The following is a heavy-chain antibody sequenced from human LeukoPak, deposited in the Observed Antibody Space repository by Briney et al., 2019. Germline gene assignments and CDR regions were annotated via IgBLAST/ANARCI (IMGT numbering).Heavy chain of an antibody. J-gene: IGHJ4*02. CDR3: TRVGYIDEGIDY. D-gene: IGHD5-24*01. V-gene: IGHV3-7*04. CDR1: GFAFRSYG. CDR2: IKQDGSKK. Sequence: GGSLRLSCSASGFAFRSYGMHWVRQAPGKGLEWVANIKQDGSKKSYVDSVKGRFTISRDNAKNSLYLQMNSLRAEDTAIYYCTRVGYIDEGIDYWGQGTLVTVSS.